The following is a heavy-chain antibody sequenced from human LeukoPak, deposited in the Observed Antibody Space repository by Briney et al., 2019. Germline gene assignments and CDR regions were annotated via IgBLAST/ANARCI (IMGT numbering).Heavy chain of an antibody. D-gene: IGHD4-17*01. CDR3: ARERDYSYYFDY. Sequence: PSETLSLTCTVSGGSISSSSYYWGWIRQPPGKGLEWIGSIYYSGSTYYNPSLKSRVTISVDTSKNQFALKLRSVTASDTAVYYCARERDYSYYFDYWGQGVLVTVSS. V-gene: IGHV4-39*02. CDR2: IYYSGST. J-gene: IGHJ4*02. CDR1: GGSISSSSYY.